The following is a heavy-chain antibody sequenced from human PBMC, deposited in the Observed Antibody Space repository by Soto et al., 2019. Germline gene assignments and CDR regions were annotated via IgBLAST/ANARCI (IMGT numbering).Heavy chain of an antibody. CDR1: GFTSSNAR. J-gene: IGHJ4*02. Sequence: GGSLRLSCAASGFTSSNARMSWVRQAPGKGLEWVGHITSKTDGGTTDYAAPVKGRFTISRDDSKNTLYLQMNSLKAEDTAVYYCSTEGRTTGDFVPFDYWGQGTLVTVSS. D-gene: IGHD4-17*01. CDR2: ITSKTDGGTT. V-gene: IGHV3-15*01. CDR3: STEGRTTGDFVPFDY.